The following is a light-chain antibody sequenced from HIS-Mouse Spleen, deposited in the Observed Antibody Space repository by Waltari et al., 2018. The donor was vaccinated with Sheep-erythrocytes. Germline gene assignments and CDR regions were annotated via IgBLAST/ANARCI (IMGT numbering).Light chain of an antibody. CDR1: QGISSY. CDR2: AAS. J-gene: IGKJ3*01. Sequence: DIQLTQSPSFLSASVGDRVTITCRASQGISSYLAWYQQKPGKAPKLLIYAASTLQSGVPSRFCGSGSGTEFTLTISSLQPEDFATYYCQQLNSYPPAFGPGTKVDIK. V-gene: IGKV1-9*01. CDR3: QQLNSYPPA.